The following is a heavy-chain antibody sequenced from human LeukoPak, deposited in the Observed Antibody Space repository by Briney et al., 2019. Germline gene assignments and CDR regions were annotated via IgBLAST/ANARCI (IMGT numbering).Heavy chain of an antibody. V-gene: IGHV4-34*01. D-gene: IGHD5-18*01. CDR3: ARAWIQLWSYFDY. CDR1: GGSFSGYY. J-gene: IGHJ4*02. CDR2: INHSGST. Sequence: SETLSLTCAVYGGSFSGYYWSWIRQPPGKGLEWIGEINHSGSTNYNPSLKCRVTISVDTSKNQFSLTLSSVTAADTAVFYCARAWIQLWSYFDYWGQGTLVTVSS.